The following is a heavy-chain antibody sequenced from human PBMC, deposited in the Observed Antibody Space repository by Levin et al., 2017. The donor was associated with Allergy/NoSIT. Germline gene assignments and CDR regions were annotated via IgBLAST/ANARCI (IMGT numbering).Heavy chain of an antibody. Sequence: GGSLRLSCAASGFTVSSNYMSWVRQAPGKGLEWVSVIYSGGSTYYADSVKGRFTISRDNSKNTLYLQMNSLRAEDTAVYYCVGDYYYYGMDGWGQGTTVTVSS. J-gene: IGHJ6*02. CDR1: GFTVSSNY. CDR2: IYSGGST. V-gene: IGHV3-53*01. CDR3: VGDYYYYGMDG.